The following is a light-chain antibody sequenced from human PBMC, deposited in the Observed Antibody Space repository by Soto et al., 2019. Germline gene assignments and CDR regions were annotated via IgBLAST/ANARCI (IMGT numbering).Light chain of an antibody. Sequence: QSVLTQPASVSGSPGQSITISCTGTSSDVGGYNFVSWYQQHPGKAPKLMIYEVSNRPPGVSNRFSGSKSGNTASLTISGLQAEDEADYYCSSYTSSTPLGYVFGTGTKVTVL. CDR2: EVS. CDR1: SSDVGGYNF. J-gene: IGLJ1*01. V-gene: IGLV2-14*01. CDR3: SSYTSSTPLGYV.